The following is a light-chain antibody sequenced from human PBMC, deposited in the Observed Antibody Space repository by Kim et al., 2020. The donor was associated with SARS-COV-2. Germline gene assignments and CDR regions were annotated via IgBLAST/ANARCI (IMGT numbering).Light chain of an antibody. CDR1: SSNIGSNY. V-gene: IGLV1-47*02. Sequence: GQRITISFSGSSSNIGSNYVYWYQQLPGTAPKLLIYSNNQRPSGVPDRFSGSKSGTSASLAISGLRSEDEADYYCAAWDDSLSGWVFGGGTQLTVL. J-gene: IGLJ3*02. CDR2: SNN. CDR3: AAWDDSLSGWV.